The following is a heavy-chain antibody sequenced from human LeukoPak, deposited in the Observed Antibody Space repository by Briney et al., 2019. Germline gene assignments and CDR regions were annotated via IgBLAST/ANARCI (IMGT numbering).Heavy chain of an antibody. Sequence: ASVKVSCKASGYTFINYYLHWVRQAPRQGPEWLGIINPSGSTNYAQKFEGRVTMTSDMSTSTVYMELSSLTSEDTAVYYCARDVAPRPGPVHYFDYWGQGTLVTVSS. CDR3: ARDVAPRPGPVHYFDY. J-gene: IGHJ4*02. V-gene: IGHV1-46*01. D-gene: IGHD6-6*01. CDR1: GYTFINYY. CDR2: INPSGST.